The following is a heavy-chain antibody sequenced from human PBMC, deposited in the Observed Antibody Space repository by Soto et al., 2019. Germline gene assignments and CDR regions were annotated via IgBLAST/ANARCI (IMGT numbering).Heavy chain of an antibody. D-gene: IGHD3-16*01. CDR3: ARMGDVPYYYYGMDV. Sequence: QVQLVQSGAEVKKPGASVKVSCKASGYTFTRSGISWVRQAPGQGLEWMGWINGYNGNTNYAQKFQGRITMTNDTPTSTAYMELRSLRSDDTAVYYCARMGDVPYYYYGMDVWGQGTTVIVSS. CDR1: GYTFTRSG. J-gene: IGHJ6*02. CDR2: INGYNGNT. V-gene: IGHV1-18*01.